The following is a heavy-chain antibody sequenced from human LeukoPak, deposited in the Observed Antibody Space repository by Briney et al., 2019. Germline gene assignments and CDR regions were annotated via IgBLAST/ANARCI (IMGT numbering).Heavy chain of an antibody. V-gene: IGHV5-51*01. CDR2: IYPDDSHT. CDR1: GYSFTSNS. D-gene: IGHD2-21*02. CDR3: AGRGSTLCVGSYCYPMVFNS. Sequence: GESLRISCKTSGYSFTSNSIGWVRQMPGKGLEWMGPIYPDDSHTTYGPSFQGHVTISADRSISTAYLQWSSLQASDTAIYYCAGRGSTLCVGSYCYPMVFNSWGQGTLVTSPQ. J-gene: IGHJ4*02.